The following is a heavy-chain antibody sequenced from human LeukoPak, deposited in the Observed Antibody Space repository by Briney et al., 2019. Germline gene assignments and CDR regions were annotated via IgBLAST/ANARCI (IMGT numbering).Heavy chain of an antibody. D-gene: IGHD1-7*01. V-gene: IGHV1-18*01. CDR3: AGVAGFYWNSDSFDS. J-gene: IGHJ4*02. CDR2: ISAYNGQT. CDR1: VYRFPNYV. Sequence: GASVKVSCKASVYRFPNYVFSGLRLAPGQGLEWMGGISAYNGQTNYAQKVQGRVTMTTDTSTKTAYMELRSLGSDDTAVYYCAGVAGFYWNSDSFDSWGQGTQVTVSS.